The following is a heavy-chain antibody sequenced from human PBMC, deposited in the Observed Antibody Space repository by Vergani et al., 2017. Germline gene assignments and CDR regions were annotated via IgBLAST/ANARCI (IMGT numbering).Heavy chain of an antibody. CDR1: GYSFSSYD. Sequence: QVQLVQSGAEVKKPGASVKVSCRASGYSFSSYDISWVRQATGQGLEWMGWMNPNSGTTGYAQKFQGRVTMTTDTSTSTAYMELRSLRSDDTAVYYCARDRTHYDILTGYYNDGGVFDYWGQGTLVTVSS. D-gene: IGHD3-9*01. V-gene: IGHV1-8*01. J-gene: IGHJ4*02. CDR2: MNPNSGTT. CDR3: ARDRTHYDILTGYYNDGGVFDY.